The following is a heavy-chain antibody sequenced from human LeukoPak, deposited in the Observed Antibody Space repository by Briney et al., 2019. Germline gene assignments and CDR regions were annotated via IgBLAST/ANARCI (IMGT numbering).Heavy chain of an antibody. CDR3: ARDDGEYSSSSKAFDI. V-gene: IGHV3-21*01. CDR2: ISSSSSYI. J-gene: IGHJ3*02. Sequence: GGSLRLSCAASGFTFSSYSMNWVRQAPGKGLEWVSSISSSSSYIYYADSVKGRFTISRDNAKNSLYLQMSSLRAEDTAVYYCARDDGEYSSSSKAFDIWGQGTMVTVSS. D-gene: IGHD6-6*01. CDR1: GFTFSSYS.